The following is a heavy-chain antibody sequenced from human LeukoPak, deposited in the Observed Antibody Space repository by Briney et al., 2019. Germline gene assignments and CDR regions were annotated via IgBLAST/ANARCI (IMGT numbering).Heavy chain of an antibody. CDR1: GFTFSSYS. CDR3: ASFLAEQQLVPDY. CDR2: ISSSSSYI. J-gene: IGHJ4*02. V-gene: IGHV3-21*01. Sequence: GGSLRLSCAASGFTFSSYSMNWVRQAPGKGLEWVSSISSSSSYIYYADSVKGRFTISRDNAKNSLYLQMNSLRAEDTAVYYCASFLAEQQLVPDYWGQGTLVTVSS. D-gene: IGHD6-13*01.